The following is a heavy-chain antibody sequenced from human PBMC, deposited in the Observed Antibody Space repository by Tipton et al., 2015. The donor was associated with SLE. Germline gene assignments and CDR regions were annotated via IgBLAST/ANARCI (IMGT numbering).Heavy chain of an antibody. CDR3: AKAPGYSSGWVYFQH. CDR2: ISGSGTGT. J-gene: IGHJ1*01. D-gene: IGHD6-19*01. Sequence: SLRLSCAASGFTFSNYAMTWVRQSPGKGLEWVSGISGSGTGTFYADSVKGRFTISRDNSKNTLYLQMNSLRAEDTAVYYCAKAPGYSSGWVYFQHWGQGTLVTVSS. V-gene: IGHV3-23*01. CDR1: GFTFSNYA.